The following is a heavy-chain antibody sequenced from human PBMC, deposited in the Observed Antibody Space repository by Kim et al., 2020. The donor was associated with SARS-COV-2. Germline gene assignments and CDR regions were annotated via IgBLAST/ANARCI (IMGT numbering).Heavy chain of an antibody. V-gene: IGHV4-4*02. CDR1: GGSISSSNW. Sequence: SETLSPTCAVSGGSISSSNWWSWVRQPPGKGLEWIGEIYHSGSTNYNPSLKSRVTISVDKSKNQFSLKLSSVTAADTAVYYCAREGRGSDYGLKPGDYWGQGTLVTVSS. D-gene: IGHD4-17*01. J-gene: IGHJ4*02. CDR3: AREGRGSDYGLKPGDY. CDR2: IYHSGST.